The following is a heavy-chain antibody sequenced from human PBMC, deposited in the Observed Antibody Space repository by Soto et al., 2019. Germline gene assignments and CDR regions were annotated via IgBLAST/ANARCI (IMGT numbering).Heavy chain of an antibody. CDR1: GGSISSSSYY. V-gene: IGHV4-39*01. CDR2: IYYSGST. CDR3: ARPFYSGSYAFDY. D-gene: IGHD1-26*01. Sequence: TSETLSLTCTVSGGSISSSSYYWGWIRQPPGKGLEWIGSIYYSGSTYYNPSLKSRVTISVDTSKNQFSLKLSSVTAADTAVYYCARPFYSGSYAFDYWGQGTLVTVSS. J-gene: IGHJ4*02.